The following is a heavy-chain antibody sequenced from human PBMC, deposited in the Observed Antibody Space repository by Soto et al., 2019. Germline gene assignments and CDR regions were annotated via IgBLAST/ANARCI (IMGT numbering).Heavy chain of an antibody. V-gene: IGHV4-30-4*01. D-gene: IGHD4-17*01. CDR2: IYNSGVS. J-gene: IGHJ4*02. CDR3: VGTGTTDDY. Sequence: PSETLSLTCSVSGASVRSGDYYWSCIRQAPGKGLEWIGYIYNSGVSYYNPSLKGRLTISIDTSKNQFSLKLNSVTAADTAIYYCVGTGTTDDYWGRGTLVTVSS. CDR1: GASVRSGDYY.